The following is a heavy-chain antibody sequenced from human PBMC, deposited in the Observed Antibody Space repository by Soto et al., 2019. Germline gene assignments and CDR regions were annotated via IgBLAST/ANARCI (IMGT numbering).Heavy chain of an antibody. CDR1: GGYISSGDYY. J-gene: IGHJ4*02. D-gene: IGHD3-16*02. V-gene: IGHV4-30-4*01. CDR3: ARGRYDYVWGSYRYPTFDH. CDR2: IYYSGST. Sequence: SETLSITRTVSGGYISSGDYYLSWLGHPPGTGLEWIGYIYYSGSTYYNPSLKSRVTISVDTSKNQFSLKLSSVTAADTAVYYCARGRYDYVWGSYRYPTFDHWGQGTLVTVSS.